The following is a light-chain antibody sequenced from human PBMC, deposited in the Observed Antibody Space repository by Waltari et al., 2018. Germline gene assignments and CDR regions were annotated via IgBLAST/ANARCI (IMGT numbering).Light chain of an antibody. J-gene: IGKJ1*01. CDR2: DGS. CDR3: QQYNNWPLWT. V-gene: IGKV1-5*01. CDR1: QNIGTW. Sequence: IALTQSPSTLSASVGDSVPLTCRASQNIGTWVAWYQQKPGKAPKLLIFDGSTLESGVPSRFSGSASGTDFTLTINSLQPDDFAVYYCQQYNNWPLWTFGQGTKVEIK.